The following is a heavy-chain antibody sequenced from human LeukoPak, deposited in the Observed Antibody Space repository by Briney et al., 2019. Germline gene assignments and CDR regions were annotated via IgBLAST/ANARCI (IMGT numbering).Heavy chain of an antibody. Sequence: GGSLRLSCAASGFTFNSYWVTWVRQAPGRGLEWVASINQDGSQKYYVESLKGRFTISRDNAKNSHYLQMNSLRAEGTAVYYCARKGWYSDLWGRGTLVSVSS. CDR2: INQDGSQK. J-gene: IGHJ2*01. V-gene: IGHV3-7*01. CDR1: GFTFNSYW. CDR3: ARKGWYSDL.